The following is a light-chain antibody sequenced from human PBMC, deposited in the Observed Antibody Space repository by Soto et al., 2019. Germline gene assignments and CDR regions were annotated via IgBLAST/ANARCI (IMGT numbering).Light chain of an antibody. V-gene: IGLV2-14*01. CDR3: SSFSSSSTPYV. CDR1: STDVGGYKY. CDR2: EVN. J-gene: IGLJ1*01. Sequence: ALTHYDSISGSPGQSITISCTGTSTDVGGYKYVSWYQQHPGTAPKLMIFEVNGRPSGVSDRFSGSKSGNTASLTISGLQPEDAADYYCSSFSSSSTPYVFGTGTKVTVL.